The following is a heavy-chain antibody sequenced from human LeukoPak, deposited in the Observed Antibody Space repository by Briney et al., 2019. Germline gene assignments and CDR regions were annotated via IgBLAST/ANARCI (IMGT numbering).Heavy chain of an antibody. CDR1: GFACSSYA. D-gene: IGHD3-22*01. CDR3: AKDFYYYDSSGHTL. J-gene: IGHJ3*01. CDR2: ISGSGGST. Sequence: GGSLRLSCAASGFACSSYAMSWVRQAPGKGLEWVSAISGSGGSTYYADSVKGRFTISRDNSKNTLYLQMNSLRAEDTAVYYCAKDFYYYDSSGHTLWGQGTMVTVSS. V-gene: IGHV3-23*01.